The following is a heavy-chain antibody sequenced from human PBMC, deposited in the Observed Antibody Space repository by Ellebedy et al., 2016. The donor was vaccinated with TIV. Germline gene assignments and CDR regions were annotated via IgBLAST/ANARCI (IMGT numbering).Heavy chain of an antibody. CDR2: IVSSGRET. Sequence: GESLKISXAASGFIFSVTGMTWIRQAPGKGLEWVATIVSSGRETYYADPLKGRFTISRDNAMNLVYLQVNSLSVEDTAVYYCTRDGSEWSRDYWGQGTLVTVCS. D-gene: IGHD3-3*01. J-gene: IGHJ4*02. CDR1: GFIFSVTG. CDR3: TRDGSEWSRDY. V-gene: IGHV3-21*06.